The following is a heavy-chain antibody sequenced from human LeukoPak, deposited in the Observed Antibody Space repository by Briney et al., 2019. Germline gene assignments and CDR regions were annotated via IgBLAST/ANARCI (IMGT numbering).Heavy chain of an antibody. CDR2: VIPMFATA. CDR3: ARGLHGDYGYFDY. D-gene: IGHD4-17*01. Sequence: ASVKVSCKASGGTFSSYAISWVRQAPGQGLEWMGGVIPMFATANYVPKFQDRVTITADESTSTAYMELRSLRSEDTAVYHCARGLHGDYGYFDYWGQGTLVTVSS. CDR1: GGTFSSYA. J-gene: IGHJ4*02. V-gene: IGHV1-69*13.